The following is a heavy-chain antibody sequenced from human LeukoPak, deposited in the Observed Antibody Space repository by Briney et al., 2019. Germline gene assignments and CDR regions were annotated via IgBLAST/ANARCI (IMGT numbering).Heavy chain of an antibody. CDR1: GGSISSYY. D-gene: IGHD3-22*01. J-gene: IGHJ5*02. CDR3: ARDDNSGLTIS. CDR2: IYHSGSA. Sequence: PSETLSLTCTVSGGSISSYYWGWIRQPPGKGLEWIGSIYHSGSAYYNPSLKSRVTISVDTSKNQFSLKLSSVTAADTAVYYCARDDNSGLTISWGQGTLVTVSS. V-gene: IGHV4-38-2*02.